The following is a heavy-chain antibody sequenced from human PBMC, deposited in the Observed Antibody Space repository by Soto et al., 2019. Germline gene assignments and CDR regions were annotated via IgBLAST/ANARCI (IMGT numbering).Heavy chain of an antibody. J-gene: IGHJ6*02. Sequence: PGGSLRLSCAASGFTVSSKYMSWVRQAPGKGLEWVSVLWSAGNTYYADSVRGRSTISRDNSKNTLFLEMSSLTADDTAVYYCAREAPMDVWGQGTTFTVSS. CDR1: GFTVSSKY. V-gene: IGHV3-53*01. CDR3: AREAPMDV. CDR2: LWSAGNT.